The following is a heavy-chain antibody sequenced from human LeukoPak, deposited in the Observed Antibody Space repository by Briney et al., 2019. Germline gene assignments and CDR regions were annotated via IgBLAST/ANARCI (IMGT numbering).Heavy chain of an antibody. CDR2: INSDGSST. V-gene: IGHV3-74*01. CDR1: GFTFSSHW. J-gene: IGHJ3*02. Sequence: PGGSLRLSCAASGFTFSSHWMHWVRQAPGKGLVWVSRINSDGSSTSYADSVKGRFTISRDNAKNTLYLQMNSLRAEDTAVYYCARAIFGVVDDAFDIWGQGTMVTVSS. CDR3: ARAIFGVVDDAFDI. D-gene: IGHD3-3*01.